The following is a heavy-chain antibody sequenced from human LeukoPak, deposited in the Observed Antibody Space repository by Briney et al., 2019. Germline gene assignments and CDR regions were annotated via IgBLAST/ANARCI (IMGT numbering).Heavy chain of an antibody. CDR1: DGSISSYY. CDR2: FYISGST. Sequence: SETLSLTCTVSDGSISSYYWSWIRQPAGKGLEWIGRFYISGSTNYNLSLKSRVTMSVDSSKNQFSLKLSSVTAADTAVYYCARDRYYYDSSGSAFDIWGQGTMVTVSS. J-gene: IGHJ3*02. D-gene: IGHD3-22*01. CDR3: ARDRYYYDSSGSAFDI. V-gene: IGHV4-4*07.